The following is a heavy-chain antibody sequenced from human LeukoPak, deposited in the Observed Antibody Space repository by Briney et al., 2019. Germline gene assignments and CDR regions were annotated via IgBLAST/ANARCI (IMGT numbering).Heavy chain of an antibody. Sequence: ASVKVSCKVSGYTLTELSMHWVRHAPGKGLERMGGFDPEDGETIYAQKFQGSVTMTEDTSTDTAYMELSSLRSEDTAVYYCATASGLGGYFDYWGQGTLVTVSS. CDR3: ATASGLGGYFDY. V-gene: IGHV1-24*01. CDR1: GYTLTELS. CDR2: FDPEDGET. J-gene: IGHJ4*02. D-gene: IGHD3-16*01.